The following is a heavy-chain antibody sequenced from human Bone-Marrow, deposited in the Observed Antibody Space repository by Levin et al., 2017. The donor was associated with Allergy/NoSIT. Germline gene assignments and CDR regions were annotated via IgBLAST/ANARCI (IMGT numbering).Heavy chain of an antibody. V-gene: IGHV3-21*01. CDR1: GFTFSTYT. J-gene: IGHJ5*02. CDR2: ITTSSSYI. Sequence: PGGSLRLSCAASGFTFSTYTMNWVRQAPGKGLDWVSSITTSSSYIYYADSVKGRFTISRDNAKNSLYLQMNSLRAEDTAVYYCARGLEYSGLPWGQRTLVTVSS. CDR3: ARGLEYSGLP. D-gene: IGHD5-12*01.